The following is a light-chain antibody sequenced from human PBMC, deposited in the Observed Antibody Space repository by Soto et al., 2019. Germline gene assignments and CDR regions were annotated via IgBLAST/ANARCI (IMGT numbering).Light chain of an antibody. V-gene: IGLV1-51*02. CDR2: ENN. Sequence: QSVLTQPPSVSAAPGQKVTISCSGSSSNIGNNYVSWYQQFPGTAPKLLIYENNKRPSGIPDRFSGSKSGTSATLGITGLQTGDEADYHCGTWDSSLSAVVFGGGTKVTVL. J-gene: IGLJ2*01. CDR1: SSNIGNNY. CDR3: GTWDSSLSAVV.